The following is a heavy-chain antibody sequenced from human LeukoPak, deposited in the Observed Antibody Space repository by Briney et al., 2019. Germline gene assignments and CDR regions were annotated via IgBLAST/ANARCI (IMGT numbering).Heavy chain of an antibody. CDR1: GYSISSGYY. CDR3: AKDGSGSSWYYYYYYMDV. V-gene: IGHV4-38-2*02. CDR2: IYHSGST. J-gene: IGHJ6*03. D-gene: IGHD6-13*01. Sequence: NPSETLSLTCTVSGYSISSGYYWGWIRQPPGKGLEWIGSIYHSGSTYYNPSLKSRVTISVDTSKNQFSLKLSSVTAADTAVYYCAKDGSGSSWYYYYYYMDVWGKGTTVTVSS.